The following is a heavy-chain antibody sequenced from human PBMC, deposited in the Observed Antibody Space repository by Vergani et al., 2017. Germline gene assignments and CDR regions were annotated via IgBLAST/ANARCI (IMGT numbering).Heavy chain of an antibody. D-gene: IGHD1-26*01. CDR2: INSDGDST. Sequence: VQLVESGGGLVQPGGSLRLSCTASGFTFSNYWMQWVRQAPGTGLMWVSRINSDGDSTSYADSVKGRFTISRDNAKNTLYLQMDSLRAEDTAVYYCARDGWELLDYCYYMDVWGKGTTVTVSS. CDR1: GFTFSNYW. J-gene: IGHJ6*03. CDR3: ARDGWELLDYCYYMDV. V-gene: IGHV3-74*01.